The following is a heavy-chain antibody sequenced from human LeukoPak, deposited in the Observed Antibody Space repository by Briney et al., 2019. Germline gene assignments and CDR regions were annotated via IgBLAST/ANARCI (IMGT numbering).Heavy chain of an antibody. V-gene: IGHV1-46*01. CDR1: GYTFTSYY. CDR2: INPSGGST. D-gene: IGHD6-13*01. Sequence: ASVKVSCKASGYTFTSYYMHWVRQAPGQGLEWMGIINPSGGSTSYAQKFQGRVTMTRDTSTSTVYMELSSLRSGDTAVYYCARGDSSSWYGPLFDYWGQGTLVTVSS. J-gene: IGHJ4*02. CDR3: ARGDSSSWYGPLFDY.